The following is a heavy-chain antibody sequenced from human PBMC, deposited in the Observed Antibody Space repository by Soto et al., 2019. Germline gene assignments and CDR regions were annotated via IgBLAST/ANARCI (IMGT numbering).Heavy chain of an antibody. CDR1: GYNFTSYG. Sequence: QVQLVQSGAEVKKPGASVKVSCKASGYNFTSYGISWVRQAPGQGLEWMGWIRAYNVNTKNEQKLQGRVTSTTDTSTSPAYLELMSLTSDDTAVYYFARDLGAPIVDYWGYGTLVTVSS. D-gene: IGHD1-26*01. CDR3: ARDLGAPIVDY. CDR2: IRAYNVNT. J-gene: IGHJ4*01. V-gene: IGHV1-18*01.